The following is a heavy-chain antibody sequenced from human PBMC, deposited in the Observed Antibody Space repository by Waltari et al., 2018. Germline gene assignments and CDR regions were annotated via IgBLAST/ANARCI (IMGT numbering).Heavy chain of an antibody. CDR3: ARDRRPYCGGDCPPHDD. Sequence: QVQLVQSGAEVKKPGASVKVSCKASGYTFTSYGISWVRQAPGQGLEWMGWISAYNGNTNYAQKLQSTVTMTTDTSTSTAYMELRSLRSDDTAVYDCARDRRPYCGGDCPPHDDWGQGTLVTVSS. V-gene: IGHV1-18*01. CDR2: ISAYNGNT. D-gene: IGHD2-21*02. CDR1: GYTFTSYG. J-gene: IGHJ4*02.